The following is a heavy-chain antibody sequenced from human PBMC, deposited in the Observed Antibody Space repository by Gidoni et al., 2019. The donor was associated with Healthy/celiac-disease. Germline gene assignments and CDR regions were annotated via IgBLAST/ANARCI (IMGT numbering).Heavy chain of an antibody. CDR3: ASPRITGIKGNAFDI. V-gene: IGHV1-69*01. J-gene: IGHJ3*02. CDR1: DGTFSSYA. Sequence: QVQLVQSGAEVKKPGSSVKVSCRASDGTFSSYAISWVRQAPGQGLEWMGGIIPLFGTANYAQKFQGRVTITADEATSTAYMELSSLRSEDTAVYYCASPRITGIKGNAFDIWGQGTMVTVSS. D-gene: IGHD1-20*01. CDR2: IIPLFGTA.